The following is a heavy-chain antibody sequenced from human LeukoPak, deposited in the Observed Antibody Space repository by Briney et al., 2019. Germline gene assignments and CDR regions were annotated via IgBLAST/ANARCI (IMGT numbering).Heavy chain of an antibody. V-gene: IGHV1-2*02. D-gene: IGHD2-15*01. CDR2: INPNSGGT. CDR3: ARDWFGGYCSGGSCYPLG. J-gene: IGHJ4*02. CDR1: GYTFTGYY. Sequence: ASVKVSCKASGYTFTGYYMHWVRQAPGQGLEWMGWINPNSGGTNYAQKFQGRVTMTRDTSISTAYMELSRLRSDDTAVYYCARDWFGGYCSGGSCYPLGWGQGTLVTVSS.